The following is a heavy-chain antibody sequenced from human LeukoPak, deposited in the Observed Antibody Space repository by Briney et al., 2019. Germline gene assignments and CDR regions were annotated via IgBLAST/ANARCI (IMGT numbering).Heavy chain of an antibody. CDR2: INPIFGTA. CDR3: ARDLTRYDYSNSGPVDY. J-gene: IGHJ4*02. D-gene: IGHD4-11*01. CDR1: GGTFSSYA. Sequence: ASVKVSCKASGGTFSSYAISWVRQAPGQGLEWMGGINPIFGTANYAQKFQGRVTITADKSTSTAYMELSSLRSEDTAVYYCARDLTRYDYSNSGPVDYWGQGTLVTVSS. V-gene: IGHV1-69*06.